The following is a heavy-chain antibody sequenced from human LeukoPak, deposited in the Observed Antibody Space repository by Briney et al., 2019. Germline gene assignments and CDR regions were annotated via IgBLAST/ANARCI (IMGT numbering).Heavy chain of an antibody. CDR3: ARDRRPVGIAVAGTASFDI. D-gene: IGHD6-19*01. CDR2: ISSSSSYI. J-gene: IGHJ3*02. CDR1: GFTVSGYY. Sequence: GGSLRLSCLASGFTVSGYYMNWVRQAPGKGLEWVSSISSSSSYIYYADSVKGRFTISRDNAKNSLYLQMNSLRAEDTAVYYCARDRRPVGIAVAGTASFDIWGQGTMVTVSS. V-gene: IGHV3-21*01.